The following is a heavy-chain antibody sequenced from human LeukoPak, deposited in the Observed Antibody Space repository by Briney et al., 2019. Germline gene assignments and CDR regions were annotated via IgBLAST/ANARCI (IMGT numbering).Heavy chain of an antibody. CDR3: ARRINYFDY. D-gene: IGHD2-15*01. CDR2: IYYSGIT. J-gene: IGHJ4*02. CDR1: GGSISSYY. Sequence: NPSETLSLACTVSGGSISSYYWSWIRQPPGKGLEWIGYIYYSGITNYNPSLKSRVTTSVDTSKNQFSLKLSSVTAADTAVYFCARRINYFDYWGQGILVTVSS. V-gene: IGHV4-59*08.